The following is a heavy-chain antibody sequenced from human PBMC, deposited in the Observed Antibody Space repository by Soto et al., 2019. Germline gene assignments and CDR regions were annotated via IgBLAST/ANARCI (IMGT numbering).Heavy chain of an antibody. J-gene: IGHJ6*02. CDR1: GFTFSSYA. Sequence: PGGSLRLSCAASGFTFSSYAMSWVRQAPGKGLEWVSGISGSGGNTYYADSVKGRFTISRDNPKNMMYLHMNSLRAEDTAAYYCAKGAKNEYYFHGMDVWGQGTTVTVSS. CDR3: AKGAKNEYYFHGMDV. V-gene: IGHV3-23*01. CDR2: ISGSGGNT. D-gene: IGHD1-1*01.